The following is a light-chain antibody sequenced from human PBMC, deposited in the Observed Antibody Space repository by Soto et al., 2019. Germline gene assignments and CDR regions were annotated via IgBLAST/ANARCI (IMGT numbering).Light chain of an antibody. V-gene: IGLV1-44*01. CDR3: AVWDDSLKGYV. Sequence: QSVLTQPPSASGTPGQRVTISCSGSSSNIGSNTVNWYQHLPRAAPKLLIQSNNQRPSGVPDRFSGSQSGTSASLAISGLQSEDEADYYCAVWDDSLKGYVFGTGTKLTVL. CDR2: SNN. J-gene: IGLJ1*01. CDR1: SSNIGSNT.